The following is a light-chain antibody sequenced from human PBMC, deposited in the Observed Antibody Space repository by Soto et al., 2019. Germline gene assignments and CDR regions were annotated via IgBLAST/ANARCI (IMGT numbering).Light chain of an antibody. CDR2: DAS. CDR1: QSVRNSY. CDR3: QQYGSSPYT. Sequence: EIVLTQSPGTLYLSPGERATLSCRASQSVRNSYLAWYQQKPGQAPRLLIYDASGRATGIPDRFSGSGSGTDFKLTISRLEPEDFAVYYCQQYGSSPYTFGQGTKPEI. V-gene: IGKV3-20*01. J-gene: IGKJ2*01.